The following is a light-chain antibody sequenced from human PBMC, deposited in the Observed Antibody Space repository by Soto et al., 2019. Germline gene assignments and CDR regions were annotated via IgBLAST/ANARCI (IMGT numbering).Light chain of an antibody. V-gene: IGLV2-23*01. CDR3: CSYAGETGVV. Sequence: QSALTQPASVSGSPGQSITISCTGTSSDVGRYNLVSWYQQHPGKAPKLLIFEDIERPSGVSNRFSGSKSGNTASLTISGLQTEDEADYYCCSYAGETGVVFGGGTQLTVL. CDR2: EDI. J-gene: IGLJ2*01. CDR1: SSDVGRYNL.